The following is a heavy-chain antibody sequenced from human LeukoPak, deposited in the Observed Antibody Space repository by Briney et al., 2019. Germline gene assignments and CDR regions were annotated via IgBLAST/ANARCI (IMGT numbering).Heavy chain of an antibody. Sequence: SETLSLTCAVYGGSFSGYFWSWIRQAPGKGLDWIGEINHSGSTNYNPSLKSRVSILVDTSKSQFSLKLSPVTAADTAVYYCARDGAVVPAAKGYYYMDVWGKGTTVTVSS. V-gene: IGHV4-34*01. J-gene: IGHJ6*03. D-gene: IGHD2-2*01. CDR2: INHSGST. CDR1: GGSFSGYF. CDR3: ARDGAVVPAAKGYYYMDV.